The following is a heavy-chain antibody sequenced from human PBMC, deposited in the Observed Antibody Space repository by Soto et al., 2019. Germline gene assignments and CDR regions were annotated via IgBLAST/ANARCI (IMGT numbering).Heavy chain of an antibody. CDR3: ARHYGDGYDYVDY. CDR2: IYYRANP. J-gene: IGHJ4*02. Sequence: SETLSLTCTVSGWSINTYYWSWIRQPPGKGLEWIGYIYYRANPNYNPSLKSRVTISQDTSKNQFSLKLSSVTAADTAVYYCARHYGDGYDYVDYWGQGTLVTV. CDR1: GWSINTYY. V-gene: IGHV4-59*08. D-gene: IGHD5-12*01.